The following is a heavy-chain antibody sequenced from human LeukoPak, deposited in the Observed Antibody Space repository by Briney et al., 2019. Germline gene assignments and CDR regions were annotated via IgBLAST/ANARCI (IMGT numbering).Heavy chain of an antibody. Sequence: GGSLRLSCAASGFTFSSYVMSWVRQARGQGLEWVSAISGSGDTTYYADSVKGRFIISRDNSKNTLFLQMNSLRAEDTAVYYCAKDDDGDYGFYWGQGTLVTVSS. D-gene: IGHD4-17*01. J-gene: IGHJ4*02. CDR3: AKDDDGDYGFY. V-gene: IGHV3-23*01. CDR1: GFTFSSYV. CDR2: ISGSGDTT.